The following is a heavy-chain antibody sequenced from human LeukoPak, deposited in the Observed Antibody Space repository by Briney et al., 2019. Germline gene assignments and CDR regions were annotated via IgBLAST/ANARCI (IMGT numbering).Heavy chain of an antibody. CDR3: ARDPEWELPKGYFDY. CDR2: IYSCGST. D-gene: IGHD1-26*01. Sequence: HAGGSLRLSCAASGFTVSSNYMGWVRQAPGKGLEWVSVIYSCGSTYYADSVKGRFTISRDNSKNTLYLQMNSLRAEDTAVYYCARDPEWELPKGYFDYWGQGTLVTVSS. J-gene: IGHJ4*02. V-gene: IGHV3-66*03. CDR1: GFTVSSNY.